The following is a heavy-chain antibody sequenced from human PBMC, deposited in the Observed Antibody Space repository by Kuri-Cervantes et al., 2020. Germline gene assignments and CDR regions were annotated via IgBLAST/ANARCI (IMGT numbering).Heavy chain of an antibody. Sequence: GGSLRLSCAASGFTFSTNSMDWVRQAPGKGLEWVSAISGSGGSTYYADSVKGRFTISRDNSKNTLYLQMNSLRAEDTAVYYCAKDQVYNWLDPWGQGTLVTVSS. CDR3: AKDQVYNWLDP. CDR1: GFTFSTNS. D-gene: IGHD2-8*01. J-gene: IGHJ5*02. CDR2: ISGSGGST. V-gene: IGHV3-23*01.